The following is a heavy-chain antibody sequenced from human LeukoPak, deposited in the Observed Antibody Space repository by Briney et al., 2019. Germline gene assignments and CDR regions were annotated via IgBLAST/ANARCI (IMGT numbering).Heavy chain of an antibody. CDR2: IYYSGST. CDR1: GGSISSYY. D-gene: IGHD6-13*01. CDR3: AAGLGIAAAGALFPFDY. J-gene: IGHJ4*02. Sequence: SETLSLTCTVSGGSISSYYWSWIRQPPGKGLEWIGYIYYSGSTNYNLSLKSRVTISVDTSKNQFSLKLSSVTAADTAVYYCAAGLGIAAAGALFPFDYWGQGTLVTVSS. V-gene: IGHV4-59*08.